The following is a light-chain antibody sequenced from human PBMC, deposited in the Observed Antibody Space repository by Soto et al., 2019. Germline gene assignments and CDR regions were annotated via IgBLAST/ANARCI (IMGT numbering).Light chain of an antibody. CDR2: TNS. Sequence: QSVLTHPPSASGPPGQRVTISGSGRASNIGSNFVSWYQVVPGTAPKLLIYTNSHRPSGVPDRFSGSRSGTSASLDISGLQSDDEADYFCATWDDNVKGPVFGGGTKLTVL. CDR1: ASNIGSNF. J-gene: IGLJ2*01. V-gene: IGLV1-44*01. CDR3: ATWDDNVKGPV.